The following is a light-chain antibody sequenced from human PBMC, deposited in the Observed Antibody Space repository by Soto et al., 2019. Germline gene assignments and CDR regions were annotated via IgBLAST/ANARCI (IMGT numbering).Light chain of an antibody. CDR3: QQYHYWWT. V-gene: IGKV3-15*01. Sequence: EIVMTQSPATLSVSPGERATLSCRASQSVSSTLAWYQQKPGQAPRLLIYGASTRATGVSARFSGSGSGTEFTLTISSLQSEDFAVYYCQQYHYWWTFGQGTKVDIK. J-gene: IGKJ1*01. CDR1: QSVSST. CDR2: GAS.